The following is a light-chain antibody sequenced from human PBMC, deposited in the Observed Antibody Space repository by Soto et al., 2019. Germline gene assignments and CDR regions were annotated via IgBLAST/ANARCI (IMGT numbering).Light chain of an antibody. CDR2: GTS. CDR1: QSVSSNS. V-gene: IGKV3-20*01. J-gene: IGKJ1*01. Sequence: EIVLTQSPGTLSLSPGESATLSCRASQSVSSNSLAWYQRNPGQPPSLLIYGTSTRATDIPRRFSASGSGTDFTLTITRLEPEDFAVYFCQQYGDSPPTFGQGTKVEVK. CDR3: QQYGDSPPT.